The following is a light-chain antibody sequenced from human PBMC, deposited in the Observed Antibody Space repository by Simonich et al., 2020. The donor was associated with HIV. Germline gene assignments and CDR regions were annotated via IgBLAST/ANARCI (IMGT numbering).Light chain of an antibody. V-gene: IGKV3-11*01. CDR3: QQYNNWPPYT. J-gene: IGKJ2*01. Sequence: EIVLTQSPATLSLSPGERATLSCRASQGVSSYLAWYQQKPGQAPRLLIYDASNRATGIPARFSGSGSGTDFTLTISSMQSEDFAVYYCQQYNNWPPYTFGQGTKLEIK. CDR1: QGVSSY. CDR2: DAS.